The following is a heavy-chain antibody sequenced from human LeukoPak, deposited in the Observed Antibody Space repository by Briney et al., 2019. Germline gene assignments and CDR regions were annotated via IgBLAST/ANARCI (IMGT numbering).Heavy chain of an antibody. CDR3: ARGGDLRSLFPLDY. Sequence: ASVKVSCKASGYTFTSYGISWVRQAPGQGLECMGKVNPSGDSVTYAQKFQGRVTMTRDTSTGTVYMELSSLRSEDTAVYYCARGGDLRSLFPLDYWGQGTLVTVSS. CDR2: VNPSGDSV. CDR1: GYTFTSYG. V-gene: IGHV1-46*01. D-gene: IGHD3-16*02. J-gene: IGHJ4*02.